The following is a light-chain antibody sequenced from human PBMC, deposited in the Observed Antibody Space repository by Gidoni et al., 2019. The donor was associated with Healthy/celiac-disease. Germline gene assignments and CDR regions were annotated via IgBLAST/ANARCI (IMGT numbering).Light chain of an antibody. CDR2: GAS. CDR3: QQYGSSPCS. J-gene: IGKJ2*04. Sequence: IVLTQSPRTLSLSPGERATLSCRASQSVSSSYLAWYQQKPGQAPRLLIYGASSRATGIPDRFSGSGSGTDFTLTISRLEPEDFAVYYCQQYGSSPCSFGQXTKLEIK. CDR1: QSVSSSY. V-gene: IGKV3-20*01.